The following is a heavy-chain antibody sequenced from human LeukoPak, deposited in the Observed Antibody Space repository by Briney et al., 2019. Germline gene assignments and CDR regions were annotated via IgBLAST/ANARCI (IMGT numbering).Heavy chain of an antibody. Sequence: PGGSLRLSCAASGFTISSYWMSWVRQAPGKGLEWVANIKQDGSEKYYVDSVKGRFTISSDNAKNSLYLQMNSLIAEDTAVYYCARSIRGSARFDYWGQGTLVTVSS. D-gene: IGHD3-10*01. CDR3: ARSIRGSARFDY. V-gene: IGHV3-7*04. CDR1: GFTISSYW. J-gene: IGHJ4*02. CDR2: IKQDGSEK.